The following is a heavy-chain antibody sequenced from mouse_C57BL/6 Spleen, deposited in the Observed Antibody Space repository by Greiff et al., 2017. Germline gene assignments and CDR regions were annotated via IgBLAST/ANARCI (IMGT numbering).Heavy chain of an antibody. CDR3: ATYGYGFDY. Sequence: VQLQQSGPGMVKPSQSLSLTCTVTGYSITSGYDWHWIRHFPGNKLEWMGYISYSGSTNYNPSLKSRISITHDTSKNHFFLKLNSVTTEDTATYYCATYGYGFDYWGQGTTLTVSS. V-gene: IGHV3-1*01. CDR2: ISYSGST. D-gene: IGHD2-2*01. CDR1: GYSITSGYD. J-gene: IGHJ2*01.